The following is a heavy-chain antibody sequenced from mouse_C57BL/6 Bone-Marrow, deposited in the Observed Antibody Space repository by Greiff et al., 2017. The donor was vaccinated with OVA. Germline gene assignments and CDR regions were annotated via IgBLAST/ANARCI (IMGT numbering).Heavy chain of an antibody. J-gene: IGHJ2*01. CDR3: ARDNYYGRGDFDY. V-gene: IGHV1-55*01. D-gene: IGHD1-1*01. CDR2: IYPGSGST. Sequence: QVQLKQPGAELVKPGASVKMSCKASGYTFTSYWITWVKQRPGQGLEWIGDIYPGSGSTNYNEKFKSKATLTVDTSSSTAYMQLSSLTSEDSAVYYCARDNYYGRGDFDYWGQGTTLTVSS. CDR1: GYTFTSYW.